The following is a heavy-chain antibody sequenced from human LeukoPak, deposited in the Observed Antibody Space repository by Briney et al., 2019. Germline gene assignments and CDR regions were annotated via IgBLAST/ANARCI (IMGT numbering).Heavy chain of an antibody. CDR2: ISGSGGST. V-gene: IGHV3-23*01. CDR1: GFTFSSFG. CDR3: AKDLGFIVGGGS. J-gene: IGHJ5*02. D-gene: IGHD1-26*01. Sequence: HSGGSLRLSCAASGFTFSSFGMSWVRQAPGKGLEWVSAISGSGGSTYYADSVKGRFTISRDNSKNTLYLQMNSLRAEDTAVYYCAKDLGFIVGGGSWGQGTLVTVSS.